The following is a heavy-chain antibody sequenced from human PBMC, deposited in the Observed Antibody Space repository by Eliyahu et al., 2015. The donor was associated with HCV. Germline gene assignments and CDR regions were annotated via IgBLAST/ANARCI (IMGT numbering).Heavy chain of an antibody. V-gene: IGHV4-59*01. D-gene: IGHD6-19*01. CDR3: ASGGGGIAVAGTGGWFDP. CDR1: GGSITPYX. Sequence: QVQLQESGPGLVKPSETLSLTCTVXGGSITPYXWSWIRQPPGKGLEWIGYIHYSGSTNYXPSLKSRVTISLDTSKNQFSLKLTSVTAADTAVYFCASGGGGIAVAGTGGWFDPWGQGTLVTVSS. J-gene: IGHJ5*02. CDR2: IHYSGST.